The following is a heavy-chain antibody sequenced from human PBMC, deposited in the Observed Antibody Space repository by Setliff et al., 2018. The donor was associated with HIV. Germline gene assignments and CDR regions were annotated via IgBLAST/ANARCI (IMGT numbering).Heavy chain of an antibody. D-gene: IGHD3-10*01. J-gene: IGHJ6*02. CDR2: IYHSGST. CDR3: ARLSVRRDYSYGMDV. CDR1: GYSISIGYY. Sequence: SETLSLTCAVSGYSISIGYYWGWIRQPPGKGLEWIGNIYHSGSTYYNPSLKSRVTISVDTSKNRFSLKLSSVTAADTAVSYCARLSVRRDYSYGMDVWGQGTTVTVAS. V-gene: IGHV4-38-2*01.